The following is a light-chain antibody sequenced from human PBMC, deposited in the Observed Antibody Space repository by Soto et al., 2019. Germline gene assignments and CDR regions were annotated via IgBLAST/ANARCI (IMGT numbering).Light chain of an antibody. J-gene: IGLJ2*01. V-gene: IGLV2-14*01. Sequence: QSALTQPASVSGSPGQSITISCTGTSSDVGGYNYVSWYQQHPGKAPKLMIYEVSNRPSGVSNRFSGSKSGNTASLTISVLQAEDESDYYCSSYTSSSTLVFGGGPTLTVL. CDR1: SSDVGGYNY. CDR2: EVS. CDR3: SSYTSSSTLV.